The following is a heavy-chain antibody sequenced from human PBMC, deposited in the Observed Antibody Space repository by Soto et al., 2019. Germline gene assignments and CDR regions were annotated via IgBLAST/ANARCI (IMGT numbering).Heavy chain of an antibody. CDR1: GFTVSNNY. V-gene: IGHV3-66*01. J-gene: IGHJ4*02. Sequence: EVQLVESGGGLVQPVGSLRLSCAASGFTVSNNYMRWVRQAPGKGLEWVSLIYSGGATYYADSVKGRFTISRDNSKNTLYLQKNSMRAEDTAVYYCARDRTYNWVGGQGILVTVSS. CDR2: IYSGGAT. CDR3: ARDRTYNWV. D-gene: IGHD1-1*01.